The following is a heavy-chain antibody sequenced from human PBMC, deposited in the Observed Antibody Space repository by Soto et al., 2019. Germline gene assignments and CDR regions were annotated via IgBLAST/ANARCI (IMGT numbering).Heavy chain of an antibody. CDR3: ALSGSYYNEGWGFRY. V-gene: IGHV6-1*01. CDR2: TYYRSKWYN. D-gene: IGHD3-10*01. J-gene: IGHJ4*02. Sequence: SQTPSLTCAISGDSVSSNSAAWNWIRQSPSRGLEWLGRTYYRSKWYNDYAVSVKSRITINPDTSKNQFSLQLNSVTPEDTAVYYCALSGSYYNEGWGFRYWGQGTLVTVSS. CDR1: GDSVSSNSAA.